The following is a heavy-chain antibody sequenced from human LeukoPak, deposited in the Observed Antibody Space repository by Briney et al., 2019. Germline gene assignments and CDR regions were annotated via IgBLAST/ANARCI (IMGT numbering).Heavy chain of an antibody. Sequence: PGGSLRLSCAGSGFSLGSYSMNWVRQAPGRGLERVSSISSTSGYIYYADSVKGRFTISRDNAKNSLFLQMNSLRAEDTAVYYFARGILSTGLIDYWGQGTLVTVSS. CDR2: ISSTSGYI. J-gene: IGHJ4*02. V-gene: IGHV3-21*01. D-gene: IGHD1-14*01. CDR3: ARGILSTGLIDY. CDR1: GFSLGSYS.